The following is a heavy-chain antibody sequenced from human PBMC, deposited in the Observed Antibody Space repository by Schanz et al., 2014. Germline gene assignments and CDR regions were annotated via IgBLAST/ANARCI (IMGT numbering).Heavy chain of an antibody. D-gene: IGHD6-19*01. CDR1: GYNITSND. CDR3: ARLGTGMAVAGSVIDSYYYYMDV. CDR2: MNPNSGNT. J-gene: IGHJ6*03. V-gene: IGHV1-8*01. Sequence: QVQLVQSWAEVKGPGASVKVSCKASGYNITSNDVTWVRQATGQGLEWMGWMNPNSGNTGYAQKFQGRVTMTRNTSISTAYMELSSLRSEDTAVYYCARLGTGMAVAGSVIDSYYYYMDVWGEGTTVNVSS.